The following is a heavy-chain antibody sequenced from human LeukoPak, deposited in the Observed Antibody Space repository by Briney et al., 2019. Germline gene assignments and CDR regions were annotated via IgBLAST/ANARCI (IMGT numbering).Heavy chain of an antibody. Sequence: GASVKVSCKASGGTFSSYAISWVRQAPGQGLEWMGGIIPIFGTANYAQKFQGRVTITADESTSTAYMELSSLRSEDTAVYYCARDNGELELATLGAFDIWGQGTMVTVSS. D-gene: IGHD1-7*01. CDR1: GGTFSSYA. J-gene: IGHJ3*02. CDR2: IIPIFGTA. CDR3: ARDNGELELATLGAFDI. V-gene: IGHV1-69*13.